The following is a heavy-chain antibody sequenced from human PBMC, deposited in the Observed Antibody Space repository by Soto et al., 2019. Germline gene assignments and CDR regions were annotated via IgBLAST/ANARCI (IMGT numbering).Heavy chain of an antibody. V-gene: IGHV4-59*01. CDR1: GGSISSYY. CDR2: IYYSGST. CDR3: ARDSRGGYCSGGSCRHWYFDL. D-gene: IGHD2-15*01. Sequence: QVQLQESGPGLVKPSETLSLTCTVSGGSISSYYWSWIRQPPGKGLEGIGYIYYSGSTNYNPSLKSRVTISVDTSKNQFSLKLSSVTAADTAVYYCARDSRGGYCSGGSCRHWYFDLWGRGTLVTVSS. J-gene: IGHJ2*01.